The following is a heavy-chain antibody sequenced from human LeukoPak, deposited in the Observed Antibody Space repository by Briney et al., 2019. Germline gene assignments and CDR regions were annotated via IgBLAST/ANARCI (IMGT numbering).Heavy chain of an antibody. Sequence: SLRLSCAASGFPFSSHGMSWVRQAPGKGPGWVSSISSGSDYTFYADSVRGRFTIFRDNSKNTMYLQMNSLRVGDTAVYYCAKIGVIGHWYYDLWGRGTLVTVSS. CDR2: ISSGSDYT. CDR1: GFPFSSHG. J-gene: IGHJ2*01. D-gene: IGHD3/OR15-3a*01. CDR3: AKIGVIGHWYYDL. V-gene: IGHV3-23*01.